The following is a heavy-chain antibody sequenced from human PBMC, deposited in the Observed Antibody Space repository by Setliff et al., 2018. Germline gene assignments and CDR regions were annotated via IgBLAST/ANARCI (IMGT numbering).Heavy chain of an antibody. V-gene: IGHV1-58*02. J-gene: IGHJ4*02. CDR1: GYTFTSYG. D-gene: IGHD3-10*01. Sequence: SVKVSCKASGYTFTSYGISWVRQAPGQGLEWMGWIVVGSGNTNYAQKFQERVTITRDMSTSTAYMELSSLRSEDTAVYYCAAGLWFGELLYWANLDYWGQGTLVTVSS. CDR2: IVVGSGNT. CDR3: AAGLWFGELLYWANLDY.